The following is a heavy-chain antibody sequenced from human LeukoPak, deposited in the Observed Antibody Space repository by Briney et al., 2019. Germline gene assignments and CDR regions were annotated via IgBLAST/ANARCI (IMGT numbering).Heavy chain of an antibody. V-gene: IGHV1-2*02. D-gene: IGHD3-10*01. CDR1: GYTFTGYY. CDR3: ARDPMVRGSDWFDP. Sequence: ASVRVSCKASGYTFTGYYMHWVRQALGQGLEWMGWINPNSGGTNYAQKFQGRVTMTRDTSISTAYMELSRLRSDDTAVYYCARDPMVRGSDWFDPWGQGTLVTVSS. J-gene: IGHJ5*02. CDR2: INPNSGGT.